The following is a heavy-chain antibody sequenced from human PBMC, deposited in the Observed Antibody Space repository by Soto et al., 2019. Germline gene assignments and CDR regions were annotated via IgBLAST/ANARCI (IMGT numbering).Heavy chain of an antibody. CDR3: ARAGYCSGGSCYWGWDYYGMDV. CDR2: ISAYNGNT. D-gene: IGHD2-15*01. CDR1: GYTFTSYG. Sequence: ASVKVSCKASGYTFTSYGISWVRQAPGQGLEWMGWISAYNGNTNYAQKPQGRVTMTTDTSTSTAYMELRSLRSDDTAVYYCARAGYCSGGSCYWGWDYYGMDVWGQGTTVTVSS. V-gene: IGHV1-18*01. J-gene: IGHJ6*02.